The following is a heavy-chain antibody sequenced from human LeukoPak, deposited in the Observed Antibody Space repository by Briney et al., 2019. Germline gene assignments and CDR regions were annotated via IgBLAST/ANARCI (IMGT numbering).Heavy chain of an antibody. D-gene: IGHD5-12*01. CDR3: AGGISGYDSY. V-gene: IGHV3-74*01. CDR1: GFTFSSHW. J-gene: IGHJ4*02. CDR2: INSDGSIT. Sequence: GGSLRLSCAASGFTFSSHWMHWVRHAPGKGLVWVSHINSDGSITTYADSVKGRFTISRDNAKNTVYLQMNSLRAEDTAVYYCAGGISGYDSYWGQGTLVTVSS.